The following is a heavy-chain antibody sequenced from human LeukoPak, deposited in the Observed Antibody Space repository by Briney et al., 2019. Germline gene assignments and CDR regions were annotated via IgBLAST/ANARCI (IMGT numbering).Heavy chain of an antibody. Sequence: SETLSLTCTVSGDSLSSSSYYWGWIRQPPGKGLEWIGTIYYTGSTYYNPSLRSRVTISVDTSENQFSLKLTSVTAADTALYYCATLAWCNSGQCYPYDHWGQGTLVTVSS. D-gene: IGHD2/OR15-2a*01. V-gene: IGHV4-39*01. CDR2: IYYTGST. CDR1: GDSLSSSSYY. CDR3: ATLAWCNSGQCYPYDH. J-gene: IGHJ5*02.